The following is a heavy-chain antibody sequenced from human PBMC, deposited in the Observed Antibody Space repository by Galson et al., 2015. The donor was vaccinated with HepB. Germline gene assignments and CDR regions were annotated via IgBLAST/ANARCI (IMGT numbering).Heavy chain of an antibody. CDR2: IIPIFGTA. CDR3: AREGIAAATNPVDY. CDR1: GGTFSSYA. D-gene: IGHD6-25*01. Sequence: VKVSCKASGGTFSSYAISWVRQAPGQGLEWMGGIIPIFGTANYAQKFQGRVTITADESTSTAYMELSSLRSEDTAVYYCAREGIAAATNPVDYWGQGTLVTVSS. J-gene: IGHJ4*02. V-gene: IGHV1-69*13.